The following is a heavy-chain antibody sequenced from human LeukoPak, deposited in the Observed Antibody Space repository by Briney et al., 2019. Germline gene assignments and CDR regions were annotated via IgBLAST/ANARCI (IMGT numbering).Heavy chain of an antibody. J-gene: IGHJ5*02. CDR3: ARGQSSSFRGFDP. CDR1: GFTVSSNY. Sequence: GGSLRLSCAASGFTVSSNYMNWVRQAPGKGLEWVSVIYSGGSTYYADSVKGRFTISRDNSKNTLYLQMNSLRAEDTAVYYCARGQSSSFRGFDPWGQGTLVTVSS. CDR2: IYSGGST. D-gene: IGHD6-6*01. V-gene: IGHV3-53*01.